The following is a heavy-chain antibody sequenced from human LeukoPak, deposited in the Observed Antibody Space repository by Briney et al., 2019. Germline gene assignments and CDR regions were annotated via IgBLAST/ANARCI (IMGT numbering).Heavy chain of an antibody. V-gene: IGHV3-30*18. CDR2: ILYDGSNK. CDR1: GFTFSSYG. D-gene: IGHD6-13*01. Sequence: PGRSLRLSCAASGFTFSSYGMHWVRQAPGKGLEWVAVILYDGSNKYYADSVKGRFTISRDNSKNTLYLQMNSLRAEDTAVYYCAKDQKRQLARYYFDYWGQGTLVTVSS. CDR3: AKDQKRQLARYYFDY. J-gene: IGHJ4*02.